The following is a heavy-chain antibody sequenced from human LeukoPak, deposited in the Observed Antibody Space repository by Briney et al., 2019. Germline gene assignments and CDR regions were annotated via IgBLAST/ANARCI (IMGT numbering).Heavy chain of an antibody. CDR3: ARRKFYGSGSYRTFDAFDI. CDR2: IYPGDSDT. J-gene: IGHJ3*02. Sequence: GESLKISCKGTGYSFTSYWIGWVRRMPGKGLEWMGIIYPGDSDTRYSPSFQGQVTISADKSISTAYLQWSSLKASDTAMYYCARRKFYGSGSYRTFDAFDIWGQGTMVTVSS. V-gene: IGHV5-51*01. CDR1: GYSFTSYW. D-gene: IGHD3-10*01.